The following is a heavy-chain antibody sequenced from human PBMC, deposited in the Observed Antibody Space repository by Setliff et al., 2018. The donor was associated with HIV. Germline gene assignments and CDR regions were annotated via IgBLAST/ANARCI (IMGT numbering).Heavy chain of an antibody. CDR2: ISYSGSAI. D-gene: IGHD5-12*01. CDR1: GFTLINYE. J-gene: IGHJ4*02. Sequence: GGSLRLSCTASGFTLINYEMNWVRQAPGKGLEWVAYISYSGSAIHYADSVKGRFTISRDNAKNSLYLQMNSLRAEDTAVYYCARDKWYYSGCPDYWGQGTLVTVSS. CDR3: ARDKWYYSGCPDY. V-gene: IGHV3-48*03.